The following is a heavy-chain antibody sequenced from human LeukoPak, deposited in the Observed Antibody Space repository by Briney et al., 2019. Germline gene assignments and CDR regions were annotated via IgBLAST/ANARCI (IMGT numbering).Heavy chain of an antibody. J-gene: IGHJ4*02. D-gene: IGHD6-19*01. CDR3: ATGGIAVAERFDY. Sequence: GASVKVSCKASGYTFTSYGISWVRQAPGKGLEWMGGFDPEDGETIYAQKFQGRVTMTEDTSTDTAYMELSSLRSEDTAVYYCATGGIAVAERFDYWGQGTLVTVSS. CDR2: FDPEDGET. CDR1: GYTFTSYG. V-gene: IGHV1-24*01.